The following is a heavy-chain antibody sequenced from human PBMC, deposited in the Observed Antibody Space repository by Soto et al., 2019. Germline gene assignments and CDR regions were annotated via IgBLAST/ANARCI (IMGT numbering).Heavy chain of an antibody. CDR3: AKGGLSGYSYYYYGMDV. CDR1: GFTFSSYA. CDR2: ISGSGGST. Sequence: GGSLRLSCAASGFTFSSYAMSWVRQAPGKGLEWVSAISGSGGSTYYADSVKGRFTISRDNSKNTLYLQMNSLRAEDTAVYYCAKGGLSGYSYYYYGMDVWGQGTTVTVSS. V-gene: IGHV3-23*01. J-gene: IGHJ6*02. D-gene: IGHD3-3*01.